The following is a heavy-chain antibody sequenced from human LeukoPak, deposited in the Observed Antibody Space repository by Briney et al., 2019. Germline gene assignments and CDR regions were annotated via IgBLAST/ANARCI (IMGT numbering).Heavy chain of an antibody. Sequence: ASVKVSCKASGGTFSSYAISWVRRAPGQGLEWMGGIIPIFGTANYAQKFQGRVTITADESTSTAYMELSSLRSEDTAVYYCARDPGYSYGFAFDIWGQGTMVTVSS. CDR2: IIPIFGTA. V-gene: IGHV1-69*13. D-gene: IGHD5-18*01. CDR3: ARDPGYSYGFAFDI. CDR1: GGTFSSYA. J-gene: IGHJ3*02.